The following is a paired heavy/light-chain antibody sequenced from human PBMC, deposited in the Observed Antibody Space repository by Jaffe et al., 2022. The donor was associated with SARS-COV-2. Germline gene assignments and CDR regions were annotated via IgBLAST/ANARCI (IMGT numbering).Heavy chain of an antibody. CDR1: GYSFTSYW. CDR3: ARLSMGLHYYDSSGYYDSLGAFDI. CDR2: IYPGDSDT. V-gene: IGHV5-51*01. Sequence: EVQLVQSGAEVKKPGESLKISCKGSGYSFTSYWIGWVRQMPGKGLEWMGIIYPGDSDTRYSPSFQGQVTISADKSISTAYLQWSSLKASDTAMYYCARLSMGLHYYDSSGYYDSLGAFDIWGQGTMVTVSS. J-gene: IGHJ3*02. D-gene: IGHD3-22*01.
Light chain of an antibody. V-gene: IGKV2-24*01. CDR2: KIS. J-gene: IGKJ1*01. CDR3: MQATQFPWT. Sequence: DIVMTQTPLSSPVTLGQPASISCRSSQSLVHSDGNTYLSWLQQRPGQPPRLLIYKISNRFSGVPDRFSGSGAGTDFTLKISRVEAEDVGVYYCMQATQFPWTFGQGTKVEIK. CDR1: QSLVHSDGNTY.